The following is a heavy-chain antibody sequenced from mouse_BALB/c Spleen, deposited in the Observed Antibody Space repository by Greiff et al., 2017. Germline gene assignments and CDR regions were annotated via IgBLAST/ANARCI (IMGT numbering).Heavy chain of an antibody. J-gene: IGHJ2*01. D-gene: IGHD2-3*01. Sequence: EVKLVESGGGLVKPGGSLKLSCAASGFAFSSYDMSWVRQTPEKRLEWVAYISSGGGSTYYPDTVKGRFTISRDNAKNTLYLQMSSLKSEDTAMYYCARQDGYYFDYWGQGTTLTVSS. CDR3: ARQDGYYFDY. CDR1: GFAFSSYD. CDR2: ISSGGGST. V-gene: IGHV5-12-1*01.